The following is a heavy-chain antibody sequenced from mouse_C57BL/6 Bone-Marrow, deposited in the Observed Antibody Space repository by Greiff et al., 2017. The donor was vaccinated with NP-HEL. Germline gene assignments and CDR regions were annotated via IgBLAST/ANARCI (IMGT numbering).Heavy chain of an antibody. CDR2: IDPSDSYS. CDR3: ARLGYGSSRFAY. V-gene: IGHV1-50*01. CDR1: GYTFTSYW. J-gene: IGHJ3*01. Sequence: QVQLQQPGAELVKPGASVKLSCKASGYTFTSYWMQWVKQRPGQGLEWIGEIDPSDSYSNYNQKFKGKATLTVYTSSSTAYMQLSSLTSEDSAVYYCARLGYGSSRFAYWGQGTLVTVSA. D-gene: IGHD1-1*01.